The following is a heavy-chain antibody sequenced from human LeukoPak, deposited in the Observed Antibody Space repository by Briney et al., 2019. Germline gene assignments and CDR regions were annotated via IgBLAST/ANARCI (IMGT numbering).Heavy chain of an antibody. CDR1: GYTFGDYG. CDR3: ARAGRDSGSPPLDY. D-gene: IGHD1-26*01. Sequence: GGSLRLSCAASGYTFGDYGMSWVRQVPGKGLEWVSGTNRRGDITGYADFVKGRFTISRDNSKNTLYLQMNSLRAEDTAVYYCARAGRDSGSPPLDYWGQGTLVTVSS. J-gene: IGHJ4*02. V-gene: IGHV3-20*04. CDR2: TNRRGDIT.